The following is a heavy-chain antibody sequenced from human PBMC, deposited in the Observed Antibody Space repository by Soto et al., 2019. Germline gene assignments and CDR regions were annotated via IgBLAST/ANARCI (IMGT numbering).Heavy chain of an antibody. CDR2: IDPSDSQT. J-gene: IGHJ4*02. Sequence: GESLKISCKGSGYSFAGYWITWVRQMPGKGLEWMGRIDPSDSQTYYSPSFRGHVTISAAKSITTVFLQWSSLRASDTAMYYCARQRSPSGYDPYFDYWGQGTLVTVSS. V-gene: IGHV5-10-1*01. CDR3: ARQRSPSGYDPYFDY. D-gene: IGHD5-12*01. CDR1: GYSFAGYW.